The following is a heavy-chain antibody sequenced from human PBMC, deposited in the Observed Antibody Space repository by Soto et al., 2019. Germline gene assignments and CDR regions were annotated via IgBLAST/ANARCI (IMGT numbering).Heavy chain of an antibody. Sequence: SETLSLTCTVSGDSISSYYWSWIRQPPGKGLEWIGYIYYSGSTKYNPSLKSRVTISVDTSKNQFSLRLTSVTAADTAVYYCARLGGYYQAFDSWGQGTLVTVSS. J-gene: IGHJ4*02. CDR3: ARLGGYYQAFDS. D-gene: IGHD3-22*01. CDR1: GDSISSYY. V-gene: IGHV4-59*08. CDR2: IYYSGST.